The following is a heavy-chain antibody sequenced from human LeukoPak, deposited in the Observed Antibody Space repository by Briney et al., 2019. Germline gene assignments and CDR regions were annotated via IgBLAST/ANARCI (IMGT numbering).Heavy chain of an antibody. CDR2: IYYSGST. D-gene: IGHD6-13*01. CDR3: ARSRGYFDY. CDR1: GGSISSSSYY. V-gene: IGHV4-61*05. J-gene: IGHJ4*02. Sequence: SETLSLTCTVSGGSISSSSYYWGWIRQPPGKGLEWIGYIYYSGSTNYNPSLKSRVTISVDTSKNQFSLKLSSVTAADTALYYCARSRGYFDYWGQGTLITVSS.